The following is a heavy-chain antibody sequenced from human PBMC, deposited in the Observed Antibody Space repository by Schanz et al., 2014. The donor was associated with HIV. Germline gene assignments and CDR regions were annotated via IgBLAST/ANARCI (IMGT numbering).Heavy chain of an antibody. Sequence: QVQLVESGGGVVQPGRSLRLSCAASGFTFSSYGMHWVRQAPGKGLEWVAIIWYDGSKKYYADSVKGRFTISRDISKNTLYLQMNSLRAEDTAVYYCVQDPEMDAITGYFPYWGQGTLVTVSS. V-gene: IGHV3-33*03. CDR2: IWYDGSKK. CDR3: VQDPEMDAITGYFPY. D-gene: IGHD3-16*01. J-gene: IGHJ4*02. CDR1: GFTFSSYG.